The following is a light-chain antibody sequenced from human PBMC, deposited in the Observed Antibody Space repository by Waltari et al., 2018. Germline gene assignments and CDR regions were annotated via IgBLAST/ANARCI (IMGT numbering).Light chain of an antibody. CDR3: QQRRAWPLT. J-gene: IGKJ4*01. CDR1: QSVTTY. V-gene: IGKV3-11*01. Sequence: DIVLTQSPAILSLSPGERASLSCRASQSVTTYLAWYQQKPGQAPILLIYDTSNSATGLPSRFSGSGFGTDYTLTHSSLGPEDFAVYYGQQRRAWPLTFGGGTKVEIK. CDR2: DTS.